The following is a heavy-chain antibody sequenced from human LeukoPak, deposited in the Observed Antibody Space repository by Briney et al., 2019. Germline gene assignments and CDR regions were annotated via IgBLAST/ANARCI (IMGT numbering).Heavy chain of an antibody. CDR2: IYYSGST. J-gene: IGHJ4*02. Sequence: PSETLSLTCTVSGGSISSSSYYWGWIRQPPGKGLEWIGSIYYSGSTYYNPSLRSRVTISVDTSKNQFSLKLSSVTAADTAVYYCARLHQLLPFDYWGQGTLVTVPS. CDR1: GGSISSSSYY. V-gene: IGHV4-39*01. D-gene: IGHD2-2*01. CDR3: ARLHQLLPFDY.